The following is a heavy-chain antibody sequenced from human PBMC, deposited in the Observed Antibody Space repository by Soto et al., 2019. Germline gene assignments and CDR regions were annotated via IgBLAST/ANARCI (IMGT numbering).Heavy chain of an antibody. D-gene: IGHD5-18*01. CDR3: ASLKLGYSTFDP. Sequence: PSETLSLTCTVSGGSISSSYWSWIRQPPGKGLEWIGYIYDSGSTYYNSSLKSRVTMSVDTSKNQFSLKLSSVTAADTAVYYCASLKLGYSTFDPWGQGTLVTVSS. V-gene: IGHV4-59*08. CDR1: GGSISSSY. J-gene: IGHJ5*02. CDR2: IYDSGST.